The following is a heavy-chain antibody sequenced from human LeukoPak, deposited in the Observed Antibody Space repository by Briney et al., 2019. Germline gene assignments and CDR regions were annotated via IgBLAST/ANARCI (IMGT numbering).Heavy chain of an antibody. V-gene: IGHV3-48*04. Sequence: PGGSLRLSCAASGFTFNKWSMNWVRQAPGKGLEWVSNIISRGDTTRYADSVKGRFTISRDNAMNWLFLQLNSLRAEDTAVYYCARGRRYCTGASCDIDYWGQGTLVTVSS. CDR2: IISRGDTT. D-gene: IGHD2-8*02. CDR1: GFTFNKWS. J-gene: IGHJ4*02. CDR3: ARGRRYCTGASCDIDY.